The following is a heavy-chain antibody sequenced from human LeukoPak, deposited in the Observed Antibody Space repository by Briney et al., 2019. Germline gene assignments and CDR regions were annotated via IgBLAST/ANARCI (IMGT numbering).Heavy chain of an antibody. CDR3: ARQHSFGSGSYYNPPRDWFDP. V-gene: IGHV4-61*05. CDR2: IYYSGST. CDR1: GSSIYSTTFY. J-gene: IGHJ5*02. D-gene: IGHD3-10*01. Sequence: SETLSLTCTVSGSSIYSTTFYWGWIRQPPGKGLEWMGYIYYSGSTNYNPSLKSRVTISVDTSKNQFSLKLSSVTAADTAVYYCARQHSFGSGSYYNPPRDWFDPWGQGTLVTVSS.